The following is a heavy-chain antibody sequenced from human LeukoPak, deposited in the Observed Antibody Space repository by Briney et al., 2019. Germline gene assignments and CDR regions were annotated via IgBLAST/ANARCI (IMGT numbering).Heavy chain of an antibody. CDR2: INHSGST. Sequence: SETLSLTCAVYGGSFSGYYRSWIRQPPGKGLEWIGEINHSGSTNYNPSLKSRVTISVDTSKNQFSLKLSSVTAADTAVYYCARGYVPYRRGYDYWGQGTLVTVSS. CDR1: GGSFSGYY. V-gene: IGHV4-34*01. CDR3: ARGYVPYRRGYDY. D-gene: IGHD6-25*01. J-gene: IGHJ4*02.